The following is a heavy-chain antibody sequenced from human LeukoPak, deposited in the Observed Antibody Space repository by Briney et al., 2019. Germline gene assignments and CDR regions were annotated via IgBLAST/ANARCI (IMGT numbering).Heavy chain of an antibody. CDR3: ARARDGYNAIDY. V-gene: IGHV3-66*01. J-gene: IGHJ4*02. CDR1: GFTFSSNY. Sequence: GGSLRLSCAASGFTFSSNYMSWVRQAPGKGLEWVSVIYSGRSTYYADSVKGRFTISRDNSENTLYLQMNSLRAEDTAVYYCARARDGYNAIDYGGQGTLVTVSA. CDR2: IYSGRST. D-gene: IGHD5-24*01.